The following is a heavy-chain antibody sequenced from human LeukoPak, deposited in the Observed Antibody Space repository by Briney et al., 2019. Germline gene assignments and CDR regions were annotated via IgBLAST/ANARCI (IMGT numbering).Heavy chain of an antibody. CDR1: GFTFSSYA. D-gene: IGHD1-20*01. Sequence: GGSLRLSCAASGFTFSSYAMHWIRQAPGKGLEWVAVTSYNERSKNYADSVKGRFTISRDNSKNTLYLQMNSLRAEDTAVSYCTRDNYYFDYWGQGTLVTVSS. CDR3: TRDNYYFDY. J-gene: IGHJ4*02. CDR2: TSYNERSK. V-gene: IGHV3-30*01.